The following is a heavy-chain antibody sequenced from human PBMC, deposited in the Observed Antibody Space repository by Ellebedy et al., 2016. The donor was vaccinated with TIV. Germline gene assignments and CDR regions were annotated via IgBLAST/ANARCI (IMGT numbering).Heavy chain of an antibody. CDR3: ARVGWGSIWTGFDY. V-gene: IGHV4-38-2*01. J-gene: IGHJ4*02. D-gene: IGHD6-13*01. CDR2: IYHSGSS. Sequence: MPSETLSLTCAVSGHSISSGYYWAWIRQPPGKGLEWIATIYHSGSSYYNPSLESRASISVHTSKNQFSLKLNSVTATDTAVYFCARVGWGSIWTGFDYWGQGTLVTVSS. CDR1: GHSISSGYY.